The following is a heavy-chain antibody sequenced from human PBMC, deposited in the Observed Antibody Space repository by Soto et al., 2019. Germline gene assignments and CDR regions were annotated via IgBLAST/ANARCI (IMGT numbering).Heavy chain of an antibody. Sequence: GGSLRLSCPPSGFTFSSYAMHSVPQAPGKGLGALAFISYDRSNKYYAHSVKGRVTISRHNGKTARYVGINSGSPEDTAVYCCEGAPDIVLIRAYYDCGMDVWCEGXTVTVCS. J-gene: IGHJ6*04. D-gene: IGHD2-8*01. CDR1: GFTFSSYA. CDR3: EGAPDIVLIRAYYDCGMDV. V-gene: IGHV3-30-3*01. CDR2: ISYDRSNK.